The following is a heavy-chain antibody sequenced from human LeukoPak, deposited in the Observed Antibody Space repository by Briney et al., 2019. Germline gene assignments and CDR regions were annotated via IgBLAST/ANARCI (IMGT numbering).Heavy chain of an antibody. CDR1: GGSISSSSYY. J-gene: IGHJ4*02. D-gene: IGHD5-18*01. V-gene: IGHV4-39*07. CDR3: ARDAAMGNFDY. Sequence: SETLSLTCTVSGGSISSSSYYWGWIRQPPGKGLEWIGGIYYSGSTYYNPSLKSRVTISVDTSKNQFSLKLSSVTAADTAVYYCARDAAMGNFDYWGQGTLVTVSS. CDR2: IYYSGST.